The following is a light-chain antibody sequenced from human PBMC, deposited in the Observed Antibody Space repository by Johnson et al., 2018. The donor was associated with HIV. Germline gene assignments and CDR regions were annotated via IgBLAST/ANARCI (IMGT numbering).Light chain of an antibody. CDR1: SSNIGNNY. Sequence: QSVLTQPPSVSAAPGQKVTISCSGSSSNIGNNYVSWYQQLPGTAPKLLIHENKKRPSGIPDRFSGSKSGTSATLDITGLQPGDEADYYCGTWDSRLGAWVFGTGTKVTVL. V-gene: IGLV1-51*02. J-gene: IGLJ1*01. CDR2: ENK. CDR3: GTWDSRLGAWV.